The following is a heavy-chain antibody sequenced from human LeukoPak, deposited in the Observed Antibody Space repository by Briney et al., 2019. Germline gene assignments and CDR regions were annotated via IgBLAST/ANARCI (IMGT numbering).Heavy chain of an antibody. Sequence: GGSLRLSCAASGFTFSSYGMHWVRQAPGKGLEWVAVISYDGSNKYYADSVKGRFTISRDNSKNTLYLQMNSLRAEDTAVYYCAAGSVAGHGLNNYYYYGMDVWGQGTTVTVSS. CDR2: ISYDGSNK. J-gene: IGHJ6*02. CDR3: AAGSVAGHGLNNYYYYGMDV. V-gene: IGHV3-30*03. CDR1: GFTFSSYG. D-gene: IGHD6-19*01.